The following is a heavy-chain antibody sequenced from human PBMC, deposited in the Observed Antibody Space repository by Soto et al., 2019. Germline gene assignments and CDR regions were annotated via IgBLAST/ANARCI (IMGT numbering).Heavy chain of an antibody. D-gene: IGHD1-26*01. V-gene: IGHV3-23*01. J-gene: IGHJ4*02. Sequence: GGSLRLSCAASGFTFSSYAMTWVRQAPGKGLEWVSGISGTGGSIYYADSVKGRFTISRDNSKNTLYLQVNSLRADDTAVYYCAKSGRIVGGPYYFDYWGQGTLVTVSS. CDR1: GFTFSSYA. CDR2: ISGTGGSI. CDR3: AKSGRIVGGPYYFDY.